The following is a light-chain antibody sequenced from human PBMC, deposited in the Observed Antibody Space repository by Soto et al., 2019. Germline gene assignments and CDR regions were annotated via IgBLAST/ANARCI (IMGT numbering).Light chain of an antibody. J-gene: IGKJ4*01. CDR3: QQRSNWPRT. CDR2: GVF. CDR1: ESVRYN. Sequence: EVVMTQSPATLSVSPGERLTLSCRASESVRYNLAWYQQKPGQAPRLLIYGVFSRATGIPDRFSGSGSGTDFTITISRLENEDSAVYYCQQRSNWPRTFGGGTKVDIK. V-gene: IGKV3D-20*02.